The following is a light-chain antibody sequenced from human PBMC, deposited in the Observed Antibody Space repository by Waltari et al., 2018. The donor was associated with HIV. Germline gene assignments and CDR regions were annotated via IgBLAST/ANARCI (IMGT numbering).Light chain of an antibody. CDR3: QAWXSSTAV. CDR1: KXGXXY. CDR2: XDI. J-gene: IGLJ1*01. V-gene: IGLV3-1*01. Sequence: SYXLTQPPXVSVSPGQTXTIXCSGXKXGXXYVFWYQQKPGQSPVLVISXDIKRPSGIXERXSXSXSXXTATLTISGTQAMDEADYYCQAWXSSTAVFGTGTKVTVL.